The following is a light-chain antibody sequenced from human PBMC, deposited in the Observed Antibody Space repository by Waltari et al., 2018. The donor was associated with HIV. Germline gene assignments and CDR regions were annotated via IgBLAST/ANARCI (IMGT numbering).Light chain of an antibody. CDR1: SSNIGAPSA. V-gene: IGLV1-40*01. CDR3: QSYDSSLSGWV. Sequence: QSVLTQPPSVSGAPGQRVTISCTGSSSNIGAPSAVHWYHQRPGSAPKLLIYGNSNRPSGVPDRFSGSKSGTSASLAITELQAEDEADYYCQSYDSSLSGWVFGGGTKLTVL. CDR2: GNS. J-gene: IGLJ3*02.